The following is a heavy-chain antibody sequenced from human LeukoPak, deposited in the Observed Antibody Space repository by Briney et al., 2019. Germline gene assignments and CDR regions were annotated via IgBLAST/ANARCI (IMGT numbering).Heavy chain of an antibody. CDR3: AKGAGVGFDY. J-gene: IGHJ4*02. CDR2: IQYDGSNK. CDR1: GFSFRACG. V-gene: IGHV3-30*02. D-gene: IGHD3-3*01. Sequence: PGGCLRLSCAASGFSFRACGMHWVRQAPGKGLEWVAFIQYDGSNKYYANSVKGRFTISRDNSKNTLFLQMNSLTAADTAIYYCAKGAGVGFDYWGQGTLVTVSS.